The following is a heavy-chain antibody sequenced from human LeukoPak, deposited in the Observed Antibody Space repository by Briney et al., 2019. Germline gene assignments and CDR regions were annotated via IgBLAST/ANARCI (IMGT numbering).Heavy chain of an antibody. CDR2: IYPDDSDT. Sequence: GESLKISCQASGYTFTSYWIGWVRQMPRKGLECMGIIYPDDSDTTYSPSFQGQVTISADKSFSTAYLQWSSLKASDTAIYYCARLGGDTYYFGSASYPNWYFDLWGRGTLVTVSS. CDR1: GYTFTSYW. J-gene: IGHJ2*01. CDR3: ARLGGDTYYFGSASYPNWYFDL. D-gene: IGHD3-10*01. V-gene: IGHV5-51*01.